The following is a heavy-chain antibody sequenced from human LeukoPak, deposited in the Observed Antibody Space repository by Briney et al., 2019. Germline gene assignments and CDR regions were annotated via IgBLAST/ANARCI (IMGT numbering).Heavy chain of an antibody. CDR3: AREKSGTLTRAYYYLDV. D-gene: IGHD1-26*01. Sequence: NPSETLSLTCTVSGVSIHSQHWSWIRQSAEKGLELIGRAYSGGNAYYNPSLQSRVTISVDKSNNQFSLELASVTAADTALYYCAREKSGTLTRAYYYLDVWGKGITVTVSS. J-gene: IGHJ6*03. CDR2: AYSGGNA. V-gene: IGHV4-4*07. CDR1: GVSIHSQH.